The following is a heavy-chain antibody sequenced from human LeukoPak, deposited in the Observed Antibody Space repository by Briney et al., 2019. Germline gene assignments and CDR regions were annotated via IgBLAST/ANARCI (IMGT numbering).Heavy chain of an antibody. CDR3: ARVTTYCSGGSCYPVGAFDI. D-gene: IGHD2-15*01. CDR1: GYSISSGYY. Sequence: SETLSLTCTVSGYSISSGYYWGWIRQPPGKGLEWIGSIYHSGSTYYNPSLKSRVTISVDTSKNQFSLKLSSVTAADTAVYYCARVTTYCSGGSCYPVGAFDIWGQGTMVTVSS. J-gene: IGHJ3*02. CDR2: IYHSGST. V-gene: IGHV4-38-2*02.